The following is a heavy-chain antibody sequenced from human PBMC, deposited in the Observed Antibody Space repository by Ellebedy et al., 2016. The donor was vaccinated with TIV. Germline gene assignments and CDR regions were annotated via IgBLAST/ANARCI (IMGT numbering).Heavy chain of an antibody. J-gene: IGHJ6*02. D-gene: IGHD6-19*01. CDR1: GYSFTSYW. CDR2: IYPGDSDT. Sequence: GESLKISXKGSGYSFTSYWIGWVRQMPGKGLEWMGIIYPGDSDTRYSPSFQGQVTISADKSISTAYLQWSSLKASDTAMYYCARRFWVAGADHYYYYGMDVWGQGTTVTVSS. V-gene: IGHV5-51*01. CDR3: ARRFWVAGADHYYYYGMDV.